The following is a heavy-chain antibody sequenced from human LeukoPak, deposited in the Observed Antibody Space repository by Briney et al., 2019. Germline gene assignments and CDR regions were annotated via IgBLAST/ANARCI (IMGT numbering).Heavy chain of an antibody. D-gene: IGHD6-19*01. CDR3: VRESTIEVAGSDAFDI. J-gene: IGHJ3*02. V-gene: IGHV1-8*02. CDR2: VNPNNGNT. CDR1: GYIFTSYD. Sequence: ASVKVSCKASGYIFTSYDIHWVRQATGQGLEWMGWVNPNNGNTGFAQKFQGRVTMSRDTSISTAYMELRSLRSEDTAVYYCVRESTIEVAGSDAFDIWGQGTKVIVSS.